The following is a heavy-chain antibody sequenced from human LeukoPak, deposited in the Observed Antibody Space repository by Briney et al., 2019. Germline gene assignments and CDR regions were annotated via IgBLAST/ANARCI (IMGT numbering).Heavy chain of an antibody. CDR2: IYYSGST. J-gene: IGHJ4*02. Sequence: SETLSLTCTVSGGSIRSYYWSWMRQPPGKGLEWIGYIYYSGSTKYNPSLKSRATISVDTSKNQFSLKLSSATAADTAVYYCASGGYYFDYWGQGTLVTVSS. V-gene: IGHV4-59*08. CDR1: GGSIRSYY. D-gene: IGHD3-16*01. CDR3: ASGGYYFDY.